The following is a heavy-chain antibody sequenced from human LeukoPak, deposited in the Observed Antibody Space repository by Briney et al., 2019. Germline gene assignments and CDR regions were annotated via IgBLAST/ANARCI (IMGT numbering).Heavy chain of an antibody. CDR3: VRDSRYGSGWFEDGLDF. V-gene: IGHV4-59*01. J-gene: IGHJ6*02. CDR1: GGSISGYY. D-gene: IGHD6-13*01. CDR2: INDRGST. Sequence: SETLSLTCTLSGGSISGYYWSWIRQPPGQGLEWLGHINDRGSTNYNPSLQGRVTISIDTSKNQFSLKVNSVTAADTAVYYCVRDSRYGSGWFEDGLDFWGQGTTVTVSS.